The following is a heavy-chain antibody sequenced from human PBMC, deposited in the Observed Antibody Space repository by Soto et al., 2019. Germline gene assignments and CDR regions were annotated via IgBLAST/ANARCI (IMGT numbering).Heavy chain of an antibody. J-gene: IGHJ3*02. CDR1: GDTFTGYY. Sequence: ASVKVSCKACGDTFTGYYMHWVRQAPGQGLEWMGWINPNSGGTNYAQKFQGRVTMTRDTSISTAYMELSRLRSDDTAVYYCARVTIVVVPEPADAFDIWGQATMVTVS. CDR2: INPNSGGT. V-gene: IGHV1-2*02. D-gene: IGHD3-22*01. CDR3: ARVTIVVVPEPADAFDI.